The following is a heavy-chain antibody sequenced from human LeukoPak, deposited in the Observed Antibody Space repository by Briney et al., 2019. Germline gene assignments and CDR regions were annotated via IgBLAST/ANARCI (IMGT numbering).Heavy chain of an antibody. J-gene: IGHJ3*02. CDR2: IYYSGST. D-gene: IGHD3-3*01. V-gene: IGHV4-59*01. CDR1: GGYIISYY. Sequence: SETLSLTCTVSGGYIISYYRSWIRQPPGRGLEWIGYIYYSGSTNYNPSLKSRVTISVDTSKNQFSLKLSSVTAADTAVYYCARSYDFGSGYDTFDIWGQGTMVTVSS. CDR3: ARSYDFGSGYDTFDI.